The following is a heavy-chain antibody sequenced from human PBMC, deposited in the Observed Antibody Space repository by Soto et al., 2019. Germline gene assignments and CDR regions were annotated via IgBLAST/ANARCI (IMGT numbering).Heavy chain of an antibody. V-gene: IGHV3-30*03. CDR2: ISYDGSNK. CDR1: GFTFSSCG. CDR3: AVPPYGSSSWYGYFQH. Sequence: QVQLVESGGGMVQPGRSLRLSCAASGFTFSSCGMHWVRQAPGKGLEWVAVISYDGSNKYYADSVKGRFTISRDNSKNTLYLQMNSLRAEDTAVYYCAVPPYGSSSWYGYFQHWGQGTLVTVSS. J-gene: IGHJ1*01. D-gene: IGHD6-13*01.